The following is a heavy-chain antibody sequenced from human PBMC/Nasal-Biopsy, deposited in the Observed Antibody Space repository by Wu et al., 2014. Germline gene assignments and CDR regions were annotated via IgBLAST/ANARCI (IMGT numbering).Heavy chain of an antibody. CDR2: MHPNSGDT. CDR3: ARPFSGSWYVVDY. D-gene: IGHD1-26*01. Sequence: VKVSCKASGFTITDYYLHWVRQAPGQGLEWMGRMHPNSGDTNYAQKFQGRVTMTRDTSINTAYLELSRLRSDDSAIYYCARPFSGSWYVVDYWGQGTLVTVSS. CDR1: GFTITDYY. V-gene: IGHV1-2*06. J-gene: IGHJ4*02.